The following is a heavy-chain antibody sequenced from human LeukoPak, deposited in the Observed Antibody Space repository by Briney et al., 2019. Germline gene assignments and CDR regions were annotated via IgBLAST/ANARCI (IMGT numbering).Heavy chain of an antibody. CDR3: AKDLGVVPAAPDY. J-gene: IGHJ4*02. D-gene: IGHD2-2*01. CDR1: GYTFTSYD. V-gene: IGHV1-8*01. CDR2: MNPNSGNT. Sequence: ASVKVSCKASGYTFTSYDINWVRQATGQGLEWMGWMNPNSGNTGYAQKFQGRVTMTRNTSISTAYMELSSLRSEDTAVYYCAKDLGVVPAAPDYWGQGTLVTVSS.